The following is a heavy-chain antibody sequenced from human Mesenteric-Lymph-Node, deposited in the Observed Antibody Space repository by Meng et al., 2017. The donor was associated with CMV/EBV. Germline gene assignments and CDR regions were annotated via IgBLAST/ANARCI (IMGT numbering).Heavy chain of an antibody. Sequence: ASVKVSCKASGYTFTGYYMHWVRQAPGQGLEWMGWINPNSGGTNYAQKFQDRFTMTRDTSISTAYMELSRLRSDDTAVYYCAIPDATSWIQLVYYYYGMDVWGQGTTVTVSS. D-gene: IGHD5-18*01. J-gene: IGHJ6*02. CDR2: INPNSGGT. V-gene: IGHV1-2*02. CDR3: AIPDATSWIQLVYYYYGMDV. CDR1: GYTFTGYY.